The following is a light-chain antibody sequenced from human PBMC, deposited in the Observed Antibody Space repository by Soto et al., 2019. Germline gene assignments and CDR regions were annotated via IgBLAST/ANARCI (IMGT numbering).Light chain of an antibody. V-gene: IGKV3-15*01. CDR2: GAS. CDR3: QQYNNWPYT. Sequence: EIVMTQSPATLSVSPGVRATLSCRASQSVSSNLAWYQQKPGQAPRLLIYGASTRATGIPARFSGSGSGTEFTLTISRLQYEDFAVYYCQQYNNWPYTFGQGTKLEIK. CDR1: QSVSSN. J-gene: IGKJ2*01.